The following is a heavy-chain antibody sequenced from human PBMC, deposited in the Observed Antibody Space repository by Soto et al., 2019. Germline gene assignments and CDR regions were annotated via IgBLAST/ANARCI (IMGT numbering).Heavy chain of an antibody. J-gene: IGHJ4*02. Sequence: VQLLESGGGLVLRGGSLRLSCVASGFAFDTYVMNWVRQAPGKGLEWVAGMSGSHDNHNIYYIDSVGGRFTISRDNSKSTVYLDLSRLGADDTAVYYCAKGKNIVEGPGDIDYWGQGTLVTVSS. CDR3: AKGKNIVEGPGDIDY. CDR2: MSGSHDNHNI. CDR1: GFAFDTYV. D-gene: IGHD2-2*01. V-gene: IGHV3-23*01.